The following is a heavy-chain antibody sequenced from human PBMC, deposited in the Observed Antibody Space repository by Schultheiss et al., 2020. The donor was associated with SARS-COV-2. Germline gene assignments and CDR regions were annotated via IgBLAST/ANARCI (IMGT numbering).Heavy chain of an antibody. V-gene: IGHV4-39*07. CDR1: GGSISSYY. J-gene: IGHJ5*02. D-gene: IGHD6-13*01. CDR2: IYYSGST. CDR3: ARDGGSSSDRFDP. Sequence: SETLSLTCTVSGGSISSYYWSWIRQPPGKGLEWIGSIYYSGSTYYNPSLKSRVTISGDTSKNQFSLKLSSVTAADTAVYYCARDGGSSSDRFDPWGQGTLVTVSS.